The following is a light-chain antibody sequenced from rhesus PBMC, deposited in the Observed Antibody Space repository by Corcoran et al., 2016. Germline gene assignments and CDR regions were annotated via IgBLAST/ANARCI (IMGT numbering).Light chain of an antibody. CDR2: DVS. Sequence: QVILTQSPATLSLSPGERATLSCRASQSVSNYLAWYQQKPGQAPRLLIYDVSSRATGIPDRFSGSGSGTDFTLTISSLEPEDVGVYHCYQHSSGYSFGQGTKVESK. J-gene: IGKJ2*01. V-gene: IGKV3-10*01. CDR1: QSVSNY. CDR3: YQHSSGYS.